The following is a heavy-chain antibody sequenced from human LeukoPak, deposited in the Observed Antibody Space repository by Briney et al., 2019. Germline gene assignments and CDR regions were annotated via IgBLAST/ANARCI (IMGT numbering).Heavy chain of an antibody. J-gene: IGHJ6*02. V-gene: IGHV1-8*01. CDR1: GYTFTSYD. D-gene: IGHD3-16*01. CDR2: MNPNSGNT. CDR3: ARYGGPDYYYYYGMDV. Sequence: ASVKVSCKASGYTFTSYDINWVRQATGQGLEWMRWMNPNSGNTGYAQKFQGRVTMTRNTSISTAYMELSSLRSEDTAVYYCARYGGPDYYYYYGMDVWGQGTTVTVSS.